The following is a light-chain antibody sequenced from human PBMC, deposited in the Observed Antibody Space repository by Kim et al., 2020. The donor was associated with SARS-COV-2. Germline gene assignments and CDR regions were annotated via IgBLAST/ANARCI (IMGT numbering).Light chain of an antibody. CDR1: QSVRIY. CDR3: QQSDGPLT. Sequence: SASIGDTITITCRASQSVRIYLNWYQQKPGKAPKLLIHTASTLQDGVPSRFSGSGSETDFTLTISGLQPEDFATYYCQQSDGPLTFGPGTKVDIK. CDR2: TAS. V-gene: IGKV1-39*01. J-gene: IGKJ3*01.